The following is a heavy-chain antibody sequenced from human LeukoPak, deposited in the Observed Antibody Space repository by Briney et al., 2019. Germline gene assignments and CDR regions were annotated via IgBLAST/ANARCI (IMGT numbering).Heavy chain of an antibody. J-gene: IGHJ6*04. CDR3: ARDSYTMVRGVIPYYGMDV. CDR1: GGTFSSYA. Sequence: ASVKVSCKASGGTFSSYAISWVRQAPGQGLEWMGGIIPIFGTANYAQKFQGRVTITADESTSTAYMELSSLRPEDTAVYYCARDSYTMVRGVIPYYGMDVWGKGTTVTVSS. D-gene: IGHD3-10*01. V-gene: IGHV1-69*13. CDR2: IIPIFGTA.